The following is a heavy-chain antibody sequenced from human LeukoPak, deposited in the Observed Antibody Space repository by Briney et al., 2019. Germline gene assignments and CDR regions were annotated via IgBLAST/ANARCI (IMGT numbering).Heavy chain of an antibody. D-gene: IGHD6-13*01. CDR3: AKWVEVAAAGPGD. CDR1: GFTFSSYG. Sequence: PGGSLRLSCAASGFTFSSYGMHWVRQAPGKGLEWVAVTSYDGSKKDYADSVKGRFTISRDNSENTLYLQMNSLTTEDTAVYYCAKWVEVAAAGPGDWGQGTLATVSS. V-gene: IGHV3-30*18. J-gene: IGHJ4*02. CDR2: TSYDGSKK.